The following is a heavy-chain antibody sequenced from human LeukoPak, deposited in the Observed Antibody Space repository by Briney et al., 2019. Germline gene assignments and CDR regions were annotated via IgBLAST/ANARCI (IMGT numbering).Heavy chain of an antibody. CDR2: INDTGST. Sequence: SETLSLTCAVYGESLSGYYWSWIRQPPGKGLEWIGEINDTGSTNYNPSLKSRVTISVDTSKNQFSLKLSSVTAADTAVYYCTRGKDYDYVGGSYRSFDYWGQGTLVTVSS. J-gene: IGHJ4*02. D-gene: IGHD3-16*02. CDR3: TRGKDYDYVGGSYRSFDY. CDR1: GESLSGYY. V-gene: IGHV4-34*01.